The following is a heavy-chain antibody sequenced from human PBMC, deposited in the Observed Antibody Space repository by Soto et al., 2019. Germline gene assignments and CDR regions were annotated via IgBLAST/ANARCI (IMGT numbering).Heavy chain of an antibody. V-gene: IGHV3-30*18. D-gene: IGHD6-19*01. CDR3: AKEESSGWYRTADY. CDR1: GFTFSMSG. Sequence: QVQLVESGGGVVQPGRSLRLSCAASGFTFSMSGMHWVRQAPGEGLEWVGVIYYDGSEQYYGDSVKGRFTIFRDNSKNTLYLQMNSLRDEDTAVYYCAKEESSGWYRTADYWGQGTLVTVSS. CDR2: IYYDGSEQ. J-gene: IGHJ4*02.